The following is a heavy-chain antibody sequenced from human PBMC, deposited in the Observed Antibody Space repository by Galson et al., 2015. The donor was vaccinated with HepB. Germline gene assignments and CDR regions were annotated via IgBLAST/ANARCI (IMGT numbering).Heavy chain of an antibody. Sequence: QSGAEVKKPGESLKISCKGSGYSFTSYWIGWVRQMPGKGLEWMGIIYPGDSDTRYSPSFQGQVTISADKSISTAYLQWSSLKASDTAMYYCARSDFVDTAMRGWFDPWGQGTLVTVSS. V-gene: IGHV5-51*01. D-gene: IGHD5-18*01. CDR1: GYSFTSYW. J-gene: IGHJ5*02. CDR3: ARSDFVDTAMRGWFDP. CDR2: IYPGDSDT.